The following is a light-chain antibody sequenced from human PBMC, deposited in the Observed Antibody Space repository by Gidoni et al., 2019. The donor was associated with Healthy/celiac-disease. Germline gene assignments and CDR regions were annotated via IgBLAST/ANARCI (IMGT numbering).Light chain of an antibody. J-gene: IGKJ3*01. CDR3: QQYGPT. Sequence: EIVLTQSPGTLSLSPGERATLSCRASQSVSSSYLAWYQQKPGQAPRLLIYGASSRATGIPDRFSGSGSGTDFTLTISRLEPEDFAVYYCQQYGPTFGPXTKVDIK. V-gene: IGKV3-20*01. CDR2: GAS. CDR1: QSVSSSY.